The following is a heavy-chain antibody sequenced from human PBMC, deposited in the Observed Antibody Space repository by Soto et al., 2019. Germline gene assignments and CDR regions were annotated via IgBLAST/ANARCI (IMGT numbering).Heavy chain of an antibody. CDR3: AKDNYDSSGYYLYGMDV. CDR1: GFTFSSYA. D-gene: IGHD3-22*01. V-gene: IGHV3-23*01. Sequence: GGSLRLSCAASGFTFSSYAMSWVRQAPGKGLEWVSAISGSGGSTYYEDSVKGRFTISRDNSKNTLYLQMNSLRAKDTAVYYCAKDNYDSSGYYLYGMDVWGQGTTVTVSS. CDR2: ISGSGGST. J-gene: IGHJ6*02.